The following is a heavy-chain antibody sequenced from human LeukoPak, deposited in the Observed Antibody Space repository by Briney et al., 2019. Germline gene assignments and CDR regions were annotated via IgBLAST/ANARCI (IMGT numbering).Heavy chain of an antibody. V-gene: IGHV3-33*08. CDR2: IWYDGSNE. D-gene: IGHD6-19*01. J-gene: IGHJ4*02. CDR1: GFTFDHYA. CDR3: ARGPGLGYFDY. Sequence: PGGSLRLSCAASGFTFDHYAMHWVRRAPGKGLEWVAVIWYDGSNEYYADSVKGRFTISRDDSKNTLYLQMNSLRAEDTAVYYCARGPGLGYFDYWGQGTLVTVSS.